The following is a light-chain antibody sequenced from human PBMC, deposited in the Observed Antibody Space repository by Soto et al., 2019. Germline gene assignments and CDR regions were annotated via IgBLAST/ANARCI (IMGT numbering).Light chain of an antibody. CDR2: GAS. CDR1: QTVTSNY. V-gene: IGKV3-20*01. J-gene: IGKJ5*01. Sequence: EIVLTQSPDTLSLSPLERATLSCRASQTVTSNYLAWCQQGPGQAPRLVISGASTRSAFIPDRFIVSRSGDELCIRITRLAPEDYAVYFCTQYTRSPTSYGQGTQLEIK. CDR3: TQYTRSPTS.